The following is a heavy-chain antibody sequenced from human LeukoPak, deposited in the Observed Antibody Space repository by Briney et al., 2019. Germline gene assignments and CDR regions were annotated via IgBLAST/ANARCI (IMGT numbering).Heavy chain of an antibody. CDR2: IYSGGST. J-gene: IGHJ4*02. V-gene: IGHV3-66*01. D-gene: IGHD6-13*01. CDR1: GFTVSNNY. CDR3: ARGRVSVYSSSWYYGN. Sequence: GGSLRLSCAASGFTVSNNYMSWVRQAPGKGLEWVSVIYSGGSTYCADSVKGRYTISRGNSKNTLYLQMNSLRAEDTALYYCARGRVSVYSSSWYYGNWGQGTLVTVSS.